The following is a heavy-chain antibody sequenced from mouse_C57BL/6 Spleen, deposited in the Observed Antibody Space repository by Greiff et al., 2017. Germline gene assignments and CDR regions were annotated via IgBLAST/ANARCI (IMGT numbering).Heavy chain of an antibody. J-gene: IGHJ3*01. CDR3: ARGEDYGSSSWFAY. Sequence: EVQLQQSGPGLVKPSQSLSLTCSVTGYSFTSGYYWYWIRQFPGNKLEWMGYINYDGSNNYNPYLKNRISITRDTSKNQFFLKLNAVTTEDTATYYCARGEDYGSSSWFAYWGQGTLVTVSA. D-gene: IGHD1-1*01. V-gene: IGHV3-6*01. CDR2: INYDGSN. CDR1: GYSFTSGYY.